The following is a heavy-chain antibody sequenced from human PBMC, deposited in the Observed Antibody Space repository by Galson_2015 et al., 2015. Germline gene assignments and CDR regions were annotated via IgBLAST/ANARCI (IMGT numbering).Heavy chain of an antibody. V-gene: IGHV3-7*01. CDR2: IKQDGSEK. Sequence: SLRLSCAASGFTFSSYWMSWVRQAPGKGLEWVANIKQDGSEKYYVDSVKGRFTISRDNAKNSLYLQMNSLRAEDTAVYYCARDPPPRFLEWLGKDRDAFDIWGQGTMVTVSS. D-gene: IGHD3-3*01. J-gene: IGHJ3*02. CDR3: ARDPPPRFLEWLGKDRDAFDI. CDR1: GFTFSSYW.